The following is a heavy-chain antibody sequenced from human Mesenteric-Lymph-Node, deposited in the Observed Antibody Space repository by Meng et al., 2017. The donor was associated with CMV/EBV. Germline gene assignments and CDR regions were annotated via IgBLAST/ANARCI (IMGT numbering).Heavy chain of an antibody. CDR1: GFTFSNAW. CDR2: IKSRNDGGTA. J-gene: IGHJ4*02. CDR3: TTGFGTAEAF. Sequence: GESLKISCAASGFTFSNAWMSWVRQAPGKGLDWVGRIKSRNDGGTADHGTPVKGRFTISRDDSKDTLYLQMNSLKVEDTAIYYCTTGFGTAEAFWGQGTLVTVSS. D-gene: IGHD1-1*01. V-gene: IGHV3-15*01.